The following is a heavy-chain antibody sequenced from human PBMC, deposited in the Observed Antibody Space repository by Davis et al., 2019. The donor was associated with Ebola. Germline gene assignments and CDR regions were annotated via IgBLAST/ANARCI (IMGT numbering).Heavy chain of an antibody. Sequence: GESLKISCAASGFTFSTYDMHWVRQVPGKGLEWVSETGTNGDTYYADSVKGRFTISRDNAKNALYLQMNSLRAEDTAVYYCARDVWYSPDWGQGTLVTVSS. CDR1: GFTFSTYD. D-gene: IGHD6-13*01. CDR2: TGTNGDT. V-gene: IGHV3-13*01. J-gene: IGHJ4*02. CDR3: ARDVWYSPD.